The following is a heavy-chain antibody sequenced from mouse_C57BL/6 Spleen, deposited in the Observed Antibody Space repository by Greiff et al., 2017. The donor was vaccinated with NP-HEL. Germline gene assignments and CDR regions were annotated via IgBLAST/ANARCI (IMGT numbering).Heavy chain of an antibody. D-gene: IGHD2-1*01. CDR1: GFTFSSYA. Sequence: EVMLVESGGGLVKPGGSLKLSCAASGFTFSSYAMSWVRQTPEKRLEWVATISDGGSYTYYPDNVKGRFTISRDNAKNNLYLQMSHLKSEDTAMYYCARRNYGNYEGYFDYWGQGTTLTVSS. J-gene: IGHJ2*01. CDR3: ARRNYGNYEGYFDY. V-gene: IGHV5-4*03. CDR2: ISDGGSYT.